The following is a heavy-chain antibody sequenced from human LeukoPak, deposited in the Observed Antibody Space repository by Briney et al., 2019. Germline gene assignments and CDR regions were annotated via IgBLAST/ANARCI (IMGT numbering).Heavy chain of an antibody. D-gene: IGHD5-12*01. CDR3: ARGGYAF. V-gene: IGHV3-23*01. Sequence: GGSLRLSCAASGFIFSSYAMSWVRQAPGKGLEWVSTISGSGGSTYYADSVKGRFTISRDNAKNSLYLQMNSLRDEDTAIYYCARGGYAFWGQGTLVTVSS. CDR2: ISGSGGST. CDR1: GFIFSSYA. J-gene: IGHJ4*02.